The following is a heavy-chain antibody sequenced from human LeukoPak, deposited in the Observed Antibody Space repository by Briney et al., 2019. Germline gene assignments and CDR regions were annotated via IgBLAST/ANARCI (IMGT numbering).Heavy chain of an antibody. J-gene: IGHJ4*02. CDR1: GFTFGSYS. V-gene: IGHV3-7*01. D-gene: IGHD3-10*01. Sequence: PGGSLRLSCAASGFTFGSYSMTWVRQAPGKGLEWVANINQDGSEKYYVDSVKGRFTISRDNAKNSLYLQMDSLRAEDTAVYYCARLFVYGSGAEAFDYWGQGALVTVSS. CDR2: INQDGSEK. CDR3: ARLFVYGSGAEAFDY.